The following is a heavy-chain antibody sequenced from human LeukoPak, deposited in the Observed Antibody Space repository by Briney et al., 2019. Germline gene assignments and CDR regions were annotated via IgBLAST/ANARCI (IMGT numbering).Heavy chain of an antibody. D-gene: IGHD4-23*01. CDR3: AREAVVTS. Sequence: HPGGSLRLSCTGSGFTFSNYVMSWVRQAPGKGLEWVAVISYDGSNKYYADSVKGRFTISRDNSKNTLYLQMNSLRAEDTAVYYCAREAVVTSWGQGTLVTVSS. J-gene: IGHJ4*02. V-gene: IGHV3-30*01. CDR2: ISYDGSNK. CDR1: GFTFSNYV.